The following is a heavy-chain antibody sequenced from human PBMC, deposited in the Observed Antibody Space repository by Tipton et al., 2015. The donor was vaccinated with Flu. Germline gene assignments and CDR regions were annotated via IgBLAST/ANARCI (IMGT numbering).Heavy chain of an antibody. J-gene: IGHJ6*02. CDR1: GFTFSNYE. V-gene: IGHV3-48*03. CDR3: ARDHPPTITVLGEITDYFGMAV. Sequence: GSLRLSCAASGFTFSNYEMNWVRQAPGKGLEWLSYISSSGKTISYADSVRGRFTISRDNSRDTVYLQMNRLRAEDTAVYYCARDHPPTITVLGEITDYFGMAVWGQGTTVTVSS. CDR2: ISSSGKTI. D-gene: IGHD3-3*01.